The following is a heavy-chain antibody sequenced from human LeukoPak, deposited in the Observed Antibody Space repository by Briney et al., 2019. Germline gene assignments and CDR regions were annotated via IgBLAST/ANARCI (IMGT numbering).Heavy chain of an antibody. J-gene: IGHJ5*02. D-gene: IGHD2-8*01. Sequence: PSETLSLTCAVSGGSISSGGYSWSWIRQPPGKGLEWIGYIYHSGSTYYNPSLKSRVTISVDRSKNQFSLRLSSVTAADTAVYYCARARRYCTNGVCYTSWFDPWGQGTLVTVSS. CDR1: GGSISSGGYS. V-gene: IGHV4-30-2*01. CDR2: IYHSGST. CDR3: ARARRYCTNGVCYTSWFDP.